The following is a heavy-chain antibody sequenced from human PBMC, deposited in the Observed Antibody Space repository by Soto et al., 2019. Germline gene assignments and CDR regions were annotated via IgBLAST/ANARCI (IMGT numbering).Heavy chain of an antibody. CDR2: ISYDGSNK. Sequence: QVQLVESGGGVVQPGRSLRLSCAASGFTFSSYAMHWVRQAPGKGLEWVAVISYDGSNKYYADSVKGRFTISRDNSKNTLYLQMNSLRAEDTAVYYCARGSARPVYFDYWGQGTLVTVSS. V-gene: IGHV3-30-3*01. D-gene: IGHD6-6*01. J-gene: IGHJ4*02. CDR3: ARGSARPVYFDY. CDR1: GFTFSSYA.